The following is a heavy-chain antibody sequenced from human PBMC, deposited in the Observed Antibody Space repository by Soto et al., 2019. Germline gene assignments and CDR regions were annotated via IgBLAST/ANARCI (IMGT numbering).Heavy chain of an antibody. CDR3: ARDREPTYYYDSSGYLDAFDI. CDR2: IIPIFGTA. D-gene: IGHD3-22*01. V-gene: IGHV1-69*12. J-gene: IGHJ3*02. CDR1: GGTFSSYA. Sequence: QVQLVQSGAEVKKPGSSVKVSCKASGGTFSSYAISWVRQAPGQGLEWMGGIIPIFGTANYAQKSQGRVTITADESTSTAYMELSSLRSEDTAVYYCARDREPTYYYDSSGYLDAFDIWGQGTMVTVSS.